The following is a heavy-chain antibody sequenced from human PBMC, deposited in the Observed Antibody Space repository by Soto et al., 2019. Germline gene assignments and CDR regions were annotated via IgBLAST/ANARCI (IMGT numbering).Heavy chain of an antibody. D-gene: IGHD6-13*01. CDR1: GFTFSDYY. CDR2: ISSSSSYT. J-gene: IGHJ5*02. CDR3: ARDPRIAAAGTPFSFDP. V-gene: IGHV3-11*06. Sequence: GGSLRLSCAASGFTFSDYYMSWIRQAPGKGLEWVSYISSSSSYTNYADSVKGRFTISRDNAKNSLYLQMHSLRAEDTAVYYCARDPRIAAAGTPFSFDPWGQGTLVTVSP.